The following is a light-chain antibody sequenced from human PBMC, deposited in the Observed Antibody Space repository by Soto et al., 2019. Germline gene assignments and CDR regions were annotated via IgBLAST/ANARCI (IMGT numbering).Light chain of an antibody. CDR3: QHYGSSPR. Sequence: EIVLTQSPGTLSLSPGERATLSFRASQSVTTSYLAWYQRKPGQAPRLLIYGASSRATGIPNRFSGSGSGTDFTLTISRLEPEDCAVYYCQHYGSSPRFGQGTRWIS. J-gene: IGKJ1*01. CDR1: QSVTTSY. V-gene: IGKV3-20*01. CDR2: GAS.